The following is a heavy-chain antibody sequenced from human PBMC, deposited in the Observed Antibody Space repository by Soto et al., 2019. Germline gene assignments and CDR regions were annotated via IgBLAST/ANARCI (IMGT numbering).Heavy chain of an antibody. J-gene: IGHJ6*02. Sequence: GGSLRLSCSASGFTFSSYAMHWVRQAPGEGLEYVSAISSNGGSTYYADSVKGRFTISRDNSKNTLYLQMSSLRAEDTAVYYCVSSTSSHYYYYGMDVWGQGTTVTVSS. CDR2: ISSNGGST. CDR1: GFTFSSYA. V-gene: IGHV3-64D*06. D-gene: IGHD2-2*01. CDR3: VSSTSSHYYYYGMDV.